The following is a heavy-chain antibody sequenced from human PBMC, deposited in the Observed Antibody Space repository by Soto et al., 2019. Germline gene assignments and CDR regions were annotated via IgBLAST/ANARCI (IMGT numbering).Heavy chain of an antibody. Sequence: GSLRLSCAASGFIFSSYWMSWVLQAPWKGLEWVATIKQDGSEKSYVDSVEGRFTISRDNAKNSLHLQMKYLTTEDTAVYYCARDRTFYDSWSGYYNPYYFDFWGQGTPVTVPS. J-gene: IGHJ4*02. V-gene: IGHV3-7*01. D-gene: IGHD3-3*01. CDR2: IKQDGSEK. CDR3: ARDRTFYDSWSGYYNPYYFDF. CDR1: GFIFSSYW.